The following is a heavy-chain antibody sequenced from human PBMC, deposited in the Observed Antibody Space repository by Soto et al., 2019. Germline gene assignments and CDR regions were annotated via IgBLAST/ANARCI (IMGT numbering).Heavy chain of an antibody. CDR3: AISGAILTGYPTPFYYYMDV. Sequence: QVQLVQSGAEVKKPGASVKVSCKASGYTFTSYGISWVRQAPGQGLEWMGWISAYNGNTNYAQKLQGRVTMTTDTSTSTAYMELRSLRSDDTAVYYCAISGAILTGYPTPFYYYMDVWGKGTTVTVSS. CDR2: ISAYNGNT. J-gene: IGHJ6*03. D-gene: IGHD3-9*01. CDR1: GYTFTSYG. V-gene: IGHV1-18*01.